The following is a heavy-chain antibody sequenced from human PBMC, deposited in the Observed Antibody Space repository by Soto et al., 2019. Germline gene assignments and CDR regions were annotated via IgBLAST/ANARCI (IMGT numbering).Heavy chain of an antibody. Sequence: QVQLVQSGAEVKKPGASVKVSCKASGYTFTSYGISWVRQAPGQGLEWMGWISAYNGNTNYAQQLQGRVTITTDTSTSTAYMELRSLRSDDTAVYYCARGVRMATINLDYYYGMDVWGQGTTVTVSS. J-gene: IGHJ6*02. CDR1: GYTFTSYG. D-gene: IGHD5-12*01. CDR2: ISAYNGNT. V-gene: IGHV1-18*01. CDR3: ARGVRMATINLDYYYGMDV.